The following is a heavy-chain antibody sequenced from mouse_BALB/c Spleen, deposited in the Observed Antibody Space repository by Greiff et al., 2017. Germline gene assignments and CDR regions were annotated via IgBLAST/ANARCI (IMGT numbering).Heavy chain of an antibody. D-gene: IGHD2-4*01. CDR2: ISDGGSYT. V-gene: IGHV5-4*02. CDR1: GFTFSDYY. Sequence: EVKLVESGGGLVKPGGSLKLSCAASGFTFSDYYMYWVRQTPEKRLEWVATISDGGSYTYYPDSVKGRFTISRDNAKNNLYLQMSSLKSEDTAMYYCARDRGLRRFAYWGQGTLVTVSA. J-gene: IGHJ3*01. CDR3: ARDRGLRRFAY.